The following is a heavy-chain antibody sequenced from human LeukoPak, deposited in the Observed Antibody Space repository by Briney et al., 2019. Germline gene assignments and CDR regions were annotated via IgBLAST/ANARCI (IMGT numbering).Heavy chain of an antibody. Sequence: GGSLRLSCAASGFTFSSCAMSWVRQAPGKGLEWVAVISYDGSNKYYADSVKGRFTISRDNSKNTLYLQMNSLRAEDTAVYYCAKSSSSSAFDYWGQGTLVTVSS. CDR2: ISYDGSNK. CDR1: GFTFSSCA. V-gene: IGHV3-30*18. J-gene: IGHJ4*02. D-gene: IGHD6-6*01. CDR3: AKSSSSSAFDY.